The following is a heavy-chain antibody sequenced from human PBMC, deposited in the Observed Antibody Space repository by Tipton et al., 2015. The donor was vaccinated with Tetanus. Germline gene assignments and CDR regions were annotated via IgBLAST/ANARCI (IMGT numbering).Heavy chain of an antibody. D-gene: IGHD2-15*01. Sequence: TLSLTCTVSGGSISSYYWSWIRQPPGKGLEWIGYIYYSGSTNYNPSLKSRVTISVDTSKNQFSLKLSPVTAADTAVYYCARDGGYCSGGSCYLGYWGQGTLVTVSS. CDR2: IYYSGST. CDR1: GGSISSYY. CDR3: ARDGGYCSGGSCYLGY. J-gene: IGHJ4*02. V-gene: IGHV4-59*01.